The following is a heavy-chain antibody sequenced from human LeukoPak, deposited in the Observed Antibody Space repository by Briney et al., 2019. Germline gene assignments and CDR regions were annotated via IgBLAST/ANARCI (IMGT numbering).Heavy chain of an antibody. Sequence: GGSLRLSCAASGFTFSSYAINWVRQAPGKGLEWVALTSYDGSNKDYADSVKGRFTISRDNAKNSLYLQMNTLRVEDTAVYYCTRDLMDYDVSTGLHHYYMDVWGQGTTVTVSS. CDR1: GFTFSSYA. D-gene: IGHD3-9*01. CDR3: TRDLMDYDVSTGLHHYYMDV. CDR2: TSYDGSNK. V-gene: IGHV3-30*04. J-gene: IGHJ6*02.